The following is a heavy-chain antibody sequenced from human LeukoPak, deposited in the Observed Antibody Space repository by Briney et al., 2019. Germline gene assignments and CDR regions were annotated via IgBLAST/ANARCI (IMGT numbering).Heavy chain of an antibody. J-gene: IGHJ4*02. Sequence: GASVKVSCEPSPFTGDYVYWVRQAPGQGLEWMGWINPKGGGTNFAQKFHGRVTLTWDTSITTAYMEMGSLKYDDTAVYYCATSGSVIIKGGLDFWGQGTLLTVSS. CDR1: PFTGDY. CDR3: ATSGSVIIKGGLDF. D-gene: IGHD4-23*01. CDR2: INPKGGGT. V-gene: IGHV1-2*02.